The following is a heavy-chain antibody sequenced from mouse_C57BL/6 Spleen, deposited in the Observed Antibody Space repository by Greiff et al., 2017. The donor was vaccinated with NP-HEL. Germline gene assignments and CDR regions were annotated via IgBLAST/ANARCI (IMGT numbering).Heavy chain of an antibody. Sequence: VQLQQPGAELVMPGASVKLSCKASGYTFTSYWMHWVKQRPGQGLEWIGEIDPSDSYTNYNQKFKGKSTLTVDKSSSTAYMQLSSLTSEDSAVYYCARWGPFAYWGRGTLVTVSA. J-gene: IGHJ3*01. CDR3: ARWGPFAY. CDR2: IDPSDSYT. V-gene: IGHV1-69*01. CDR1: GYTFTSYW.